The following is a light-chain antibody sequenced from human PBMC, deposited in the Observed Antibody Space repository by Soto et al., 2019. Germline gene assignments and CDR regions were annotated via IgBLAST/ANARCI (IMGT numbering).Light chain of an antibody. Sequence: QSVLTQPASVSGSPGQSITISCAGTSSDIGAYNYVSWYQQYPGKAPKLIIYEVSNRPSGVSYRFSGSKSGNTASLTISGLQTEDEADYYCNSYTSSITLAFGGGTKVTVL. V-gene: IGLV2-14*01. CDR2: EVS. CDR3: NSYTSSITLA. CDR1: SSDIGAYNY. J-gene: IGLJ2*01.